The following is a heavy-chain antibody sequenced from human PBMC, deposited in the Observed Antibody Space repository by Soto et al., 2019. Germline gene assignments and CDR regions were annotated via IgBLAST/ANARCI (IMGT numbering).Heavy chain of an antibody. CDR2: IWYDGSNK. D-gene: IGHD6-6*01. CDR3: ASYSYRSSSPVGDY. V-gene: IGHV3-33*01. Sequence: GESLKISCAASGFTFNSYGMHWVRQAPGKGLEWVAVIWYDGSNKYYADSVKGRFTISRDNSKNTLYLQMNSLRAEDTAVYYCASYSYRSSSPVGDYWGQGTLVTVSS. J-gene: IGHJ4*02. CDR1: GFTFNSYG.